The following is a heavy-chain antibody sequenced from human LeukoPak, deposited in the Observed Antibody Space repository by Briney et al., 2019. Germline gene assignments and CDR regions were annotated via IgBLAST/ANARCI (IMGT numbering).Heavy chain of an antibody. CDR1: GYTFSSYY. CDR3: ARDLEYSRSGGRLDY. Sequence: ASVQVSCKASGYTFSSYYMHWLRQAPGQGLEWMGMITPRAGETTYAQRFQGRFTMTRDMSTNTVYMELSSLTSGDTAMYYCARDLEYSRSGGRLDYWGQGTLVTVSS. V-gene: IGHV1-46*01. CDR2: ITPRAGET. D-gene: IGHD6-6*01. J-gene: IGHJ4*02.